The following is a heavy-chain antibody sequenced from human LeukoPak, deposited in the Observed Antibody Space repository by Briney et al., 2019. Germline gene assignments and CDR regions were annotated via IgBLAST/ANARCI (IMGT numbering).Heavy chain of an antibody. CDR1: GGSISSGGYY. Sequence: SETLSLTCTVSGGSISSGGYYWSWIRQRPGKGLEWIGYIYYSGSTYYNPSLKSRVTISVDTSKNQFSLKLSSVTAADTAVYYCARDRGSSWYSVWGQGTTVTVSS. CDR2: IYYSGST. CDR3: ARDRGSSWYSV. J-gene: IGHJ6*02. D-gene: IGHD6-13*01. V-gene: IGHV4-31*03.